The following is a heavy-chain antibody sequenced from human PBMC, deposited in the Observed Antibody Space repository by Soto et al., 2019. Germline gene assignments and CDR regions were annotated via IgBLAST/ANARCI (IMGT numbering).Heavy chain of an antibody. D-gene: IGHD3-22*01. CDR2: IWYDGSNK. CDR3: ARGKFYDSSGYYTRTYYYGMDV. Sequence: GGSLRLSCAASGFTFSSYGMHWVRQAPGKGLEWVAVIWYDGSNKYYADSVKGRFTISRDNSKNTLYLQMNSLRAEDTAVYYCARGKFYDSSGYYTRTYYYGMDVWGQGTTVTVSS. CDR1: GFTFSSYG. V-gene: IGHV3-33*01. J-gene: IGHJ6*02.